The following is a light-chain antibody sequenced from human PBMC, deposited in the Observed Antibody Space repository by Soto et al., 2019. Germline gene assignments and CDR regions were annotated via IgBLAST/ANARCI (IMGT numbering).Light chain of an antibody. Sequence: QSALTQPASMSGSPGQSITISCTGTSSDVGGYNFVSWYQRHPGKAPKLMIYEVSNRPSGVSNRFSGSMSGNTASLTISGLQAEDEADYYCSSSTINNTVLFGGGTKLTVL. J-gene: IGLJ2*01. CDR1: SSDVGGYNF. V-gene: IGLV2-14*01. CDR3: SSSTINNTVL. CDR2: EVS.